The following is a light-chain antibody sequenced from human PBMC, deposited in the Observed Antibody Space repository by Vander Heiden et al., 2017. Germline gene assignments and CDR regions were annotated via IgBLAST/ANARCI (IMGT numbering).Light chain of an antibody. CDR1: NIRSKS. CDR3: QVWDSSSDHVV. V-gene: IGLV3-21*02. J-gene: IGLJ2*01. Sequence: SYVLAQPPSVSVAPGQTAKITCGGNNIRSKSVHWYQQKPGQAPVLVVYDDSDRPSGIPERFSGSNSENTATLDIRRVEAGDEADYYCQVWDSSSDHVVFGRGTKLTVL. CDR2: DDS.